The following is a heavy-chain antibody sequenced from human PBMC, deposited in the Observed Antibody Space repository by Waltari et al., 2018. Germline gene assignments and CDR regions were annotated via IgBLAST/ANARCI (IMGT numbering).Heavy chain of an antibody. CDR1: GYTFTSYD. J-gene: IGHJ4*02. CDR3: ARGLIEQQLVAPFDY. V-gene: IGHV1-8*01. CDR2: MNPNSGNT. D-gene: IGHD6-13*01. Sequence: QVQRVQSGAEVKKPGASVQVSVKAHGYTFTSYDINWVRQAPGQGLEWMGWMNPNSGNTSYAQKFQGRVTMTRNTSISTAYMELSSLRSEDTAVYYCARGLIEQQLVAPFDYWGQGTLVTVSS.